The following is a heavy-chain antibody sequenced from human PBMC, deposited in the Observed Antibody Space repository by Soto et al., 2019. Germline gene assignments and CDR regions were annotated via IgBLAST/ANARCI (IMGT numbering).Heavy chain of an antibody. D-gene: IGHD5-12*01. J-gene: IGHJ3*02. CDR1: GFTFSSYA. Sequence: GGSLRLSCAASGFTFSSYAMNWVRQAPGKGLEWVSAVSKSGLDTNYADFVKGRFTISRDNSKNTLYLQMNSLRAEDTAVYYCARDQRLATKSRGAFDIWGQGTMVTVSS. V-gene: IGHV3-23*01. CDR2: VSKSGLDT. CDR3: ARDQRLATKSRGAFDI.